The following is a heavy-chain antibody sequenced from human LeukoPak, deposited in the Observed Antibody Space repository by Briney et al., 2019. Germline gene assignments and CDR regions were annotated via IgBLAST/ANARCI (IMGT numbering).Heavy chain of an antibody. CDR1: GYTFTSYG. J-gene: IGHJ6*03. CDR2: ISAYNGNT. D-gene: IGHD6-13*01. V-gene: IGHV1-18*01. CDR3: ARDRYSSSWYGTNYYYMDV. Sequence: ASVKVSCKASGYTFTSYGISWVRQAPGQGLEWMGWISAYNGNTNYAQKLQGRVTMTTDTSTSTAYMELRSLRSDDTAVYYCARDRYSSSWYGTNYYYMDVWGKGTTVTVSS.